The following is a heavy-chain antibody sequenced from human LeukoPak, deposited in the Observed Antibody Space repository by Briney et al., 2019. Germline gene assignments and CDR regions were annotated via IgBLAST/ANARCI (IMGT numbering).Heavy chain of an antibody. CDR3: ARDKFPVVPAAMYYMDV. D-gene: IGHD2-2*01. Sequence: AGGSLRLSCAVSGFSFTNYAMHWVRPVPGRGPEWVAVISNDGSDTSYADSVKGRFTISRDNSKNMLFLQMNSLRVEDTSIYYCARDKFPVVPAAMYYMDVWGQGTTVTVSS. CDR2: ISNDGSDT. J-gene: IGHJ6*03. CDR1: GFSFTNYA. V-gene: IGHV3-30*03.